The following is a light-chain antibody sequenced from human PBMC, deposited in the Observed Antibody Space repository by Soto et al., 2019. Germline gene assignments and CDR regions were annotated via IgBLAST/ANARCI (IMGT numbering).Light chain of an antibody. CDR3: QKYNSAPYA. CDR1: QGISNY. V-gene: IGKV1-27*01. J-gene: IGKJ2*01. Sequence: DIQMTQSPSSLSASVGDRVTITCRASQGISNYLAWYQQRPGQVPKLLIYGAFTLQSGVPSRFSGSGSGTDFTLTISSLQPEDVATSYCQKYNSAPYAFGQGTKLEIK. CDR2: GAF.